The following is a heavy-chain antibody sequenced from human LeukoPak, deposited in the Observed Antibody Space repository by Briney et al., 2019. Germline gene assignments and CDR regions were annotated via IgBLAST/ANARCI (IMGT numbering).Heavy chain of an antibody. D-gene: IGHD7-27*01. CDR1: GYTFSRFG. Sequence: ASVQVSCKTSGYTFSRFGVAWLRQAPGQGPEWMGWISAYNGDTNYAQIFQGRVTLTTDTSTNTAYMELRSLKSDDSAVYYCARSGDGNWFDPWGQGTRVTVSS. CDR2: ISAYNGDT. CDR3: ARSGDGNWFDP. V-gene: IGHV1-18*01. J-gene: IGHJ5*02.